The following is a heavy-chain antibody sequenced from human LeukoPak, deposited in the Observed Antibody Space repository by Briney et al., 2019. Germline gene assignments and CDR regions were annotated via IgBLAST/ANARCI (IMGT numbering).Heavy chain of an antibody. Sequence: GRSLRLSCAASGFTFSSYAMHWVRQAPGKGLEWVAVISYDGSNKYCADSVKGRFTISRDNSKSTLYLQMNSLRAEDTAVYYCASLYGSGSFYSGMSLNWFDPWGQGTLVTVSS. V-gene: IGHV3-30*04. D-gene: IGHD3-10*01. CDR2: ISYDGSNK. CDR1: GFTFSSYA. CDR3: ASLYGSGSFYSGMSLNWFDP. J-gene: IGHJ5*02.